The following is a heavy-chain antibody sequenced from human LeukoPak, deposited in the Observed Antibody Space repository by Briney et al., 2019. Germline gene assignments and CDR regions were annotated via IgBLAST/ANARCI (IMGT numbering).Heavy chain of an antibody. J-gene: IGHJ6*03. Sequence: GGSMRLSCAASGFTFDDYGMSWVRQAPGKGREWVSGINWNGGSTGYADSVKGRFTISRDNAKNSLYLQMNSLRAEDTAVYYYARSMGHIVVVLLTPGDYYYMDVWGKGSTVTVSS. CDR1: GFTFDDYG. CDR3: ARSMGHIVVVLLTPGDYYYMDV. CDR2: INWNGGST. D-gene: IGHD2-2*01. V-gene: IGHV3-20*04.